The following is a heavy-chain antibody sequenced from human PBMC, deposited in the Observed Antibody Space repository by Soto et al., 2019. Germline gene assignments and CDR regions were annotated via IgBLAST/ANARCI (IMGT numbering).Heavy chain of an antibody. Sequence: EVQLVESGGGLVQPGGSLRLSCAVSGFTFSSYPMNWVRQAPGKGLEWVSYISSSSTTIYYADSVKGRFTISGDNAKNSLYLQMNSLRAEDTAVYYCASDWYYMDVWGKGTTVSVSS. CDR1: GFTFSSYP. D-gene: IGHD2-21*01. V-gene: IGHV3-48*01. CDR3: ASDWYYMDV. J-gene: IGHJ6*03. CDR2: ISSSSTTI.